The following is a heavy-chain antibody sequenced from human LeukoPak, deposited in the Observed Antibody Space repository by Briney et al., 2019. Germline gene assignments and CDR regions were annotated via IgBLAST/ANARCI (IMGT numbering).Heavy chain of an antibody. CDR2: IYYSGST. D-gene: IGHD4-17*01. Sequence: SETLSLTCTVSGGSISSSSYYWGWIRQPPGKGLEWTGSIYYSGSTYYNPSLKSRVAISVDTSKNQFSLKLSSVTAADTAVYYCARTTYGDMYYFDYWGQGTLVTVSS. CDR1: GGSISSSSYY. V-gene: IGHV4-39*01. J-gene: IGHJ4*02. CDR3: ARTTYGDMYYFDY.